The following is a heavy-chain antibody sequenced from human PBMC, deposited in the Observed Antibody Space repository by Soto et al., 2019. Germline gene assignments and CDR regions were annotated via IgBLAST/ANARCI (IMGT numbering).Heavy chain of an antibody. CDR2: IYYSGST. J-gene: IGHJ4*02. CDR3: ARQDAGY. CDR1: VGSISSYY. V-gene: IGHV4-59*01. Sequence: PSETLSLTCTVSVGSISSYYWSWIRQPPGKGLEWIGYIYYSGSTNYNPSLKSRVTISVDTSKNQFSLKLSSVTAADTAVYYCARQDAGYLDQVTLRTGS.